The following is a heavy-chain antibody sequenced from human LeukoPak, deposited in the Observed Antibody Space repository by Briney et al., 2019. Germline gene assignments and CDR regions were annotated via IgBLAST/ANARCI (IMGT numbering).Heavy chain of an antibody. CDR2: ISWNSGSI. CDR1: GFTFDDYA. J-gene: IGHJ6*03. V-gene: IGHV3-9*01. Sequence: GGSLRLSCAASGFTFDDYAMHWVRQAPGKGLEWVSGISWNSGSIGYEDSVKGRFTISRDKAKNYLYLQMNSLRADDTAVYYCARDTDGGYGWFGELWKPLYYYYYMDVWGKGTTVTISS. CDR3: ARDTDGGYGWFGELWKPLYYYYYMDV. D-gene: IGHD3-10*01.